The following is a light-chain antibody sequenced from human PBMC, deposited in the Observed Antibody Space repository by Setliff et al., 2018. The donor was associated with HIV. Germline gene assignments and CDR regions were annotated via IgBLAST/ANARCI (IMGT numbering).Light chain of an antibody. CDR1: SSDVGGYNY. Sequence: QSALAQPASVSGSPGQSITISCTGTSSDVGGYNYVSWYQQHPGKAPKVVIYDVSSRPSGVSNRFSGSKSGNTASLTISGLQPEDEATYYCGPYASTIWVFGGGTKVTVL. CDR3: GPYASTIWV. J-gene: IGLJ3*02. CDR2: DVS. V-gene: IGLV2-14*03.